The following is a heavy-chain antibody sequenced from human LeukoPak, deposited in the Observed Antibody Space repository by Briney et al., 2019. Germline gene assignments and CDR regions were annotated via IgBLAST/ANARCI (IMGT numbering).Heavy chain of an antibody. CDR2: IIPILGIA. J-gene: IGHJ6*02. CDR3: ARLHCSGGSCYSINEYYYYGMDV. D-gene: IGHD2-15*01. V-gene: IGHV1-69*04. Sequence: SVKVSCKASGGTFSSYAISWVRQAPGQGLEWMGRIIPILGIANYAQKFQGRVTITADKSTSTAYMELSSLRSEDTAVYYCARLHCSGGSCYSINEYYYYGMDVWGQGTTVTVSS. CDR1: GGTFSSYA.